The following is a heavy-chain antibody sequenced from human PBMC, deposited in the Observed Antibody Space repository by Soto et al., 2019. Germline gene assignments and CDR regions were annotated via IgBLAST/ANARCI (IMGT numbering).Heavy chain of an antibody. J-gene: IGHJ4*01. D-gene: IGHD2-21*02. V-gene: IGHV1-46*03. Sequence: ASVKVSCKASGYTFTNYYMHWVRQAPGQGLEWMGIINSGGGSATYAQKFLGRVTLTRDTSTSTVYMDLSSLGSDDSAVYYCARGGNVVGVPAAFNNGGHGTRVPVS. CDR3: ARGGNVVGVPAAFNN. CDR1: GYTFTNYY. CDR2: INSGGGSA.